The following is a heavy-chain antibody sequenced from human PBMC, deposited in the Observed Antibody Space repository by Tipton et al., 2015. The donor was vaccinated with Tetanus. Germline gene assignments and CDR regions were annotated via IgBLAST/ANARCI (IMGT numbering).Heavy chain of an antibody. CDR1: GEALARGGYY. CDR2: IYHTGAA. CDR3: ARDFGSNHNWFDP. Sequence: GEALARGGYYWTWIRHLPGKGLEWIGYIYHTGAAHYNPSLKSRVTLSVDMSKNQFFLKMISMTAADTAVYFCARDFGSNHNWFDPWGQGILVTVSS. J-gene: IGHJ5*02. D-gene: IGHD6-13*01. V-gene: IGHV4-31*02.